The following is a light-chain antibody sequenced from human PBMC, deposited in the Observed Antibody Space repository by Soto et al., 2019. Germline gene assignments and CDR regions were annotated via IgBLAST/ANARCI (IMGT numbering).Light chain of an antibody. CDR3: QQYNNWPRT. J-gene: IGKJ1*01. CDR2: GSS. V-gene: IGKV3-15*01. CDR1: QSVSSN. Sequence: EMVMNQSPDTLAVSPGERATLSCRASQSVSSNLAWYQQKPGQAPRLLIYGSSTRATGIPARFSGSGSGTEFTLTISSLQSEDFAVYYCQQYNNWPRTFGQGTKVDIK.